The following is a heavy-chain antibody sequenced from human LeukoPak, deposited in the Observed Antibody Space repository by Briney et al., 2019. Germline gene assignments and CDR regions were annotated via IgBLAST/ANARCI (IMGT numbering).Heavy chain of an antibody. CDR1: GFTFSSYE. CDR2: ISSSGTTI. D-gene: IGHD6-19*01. Sequence: PGGSLRLSCAASGFTFSSYEMNWVRQAPGKGLERVSYISSSGTTIYYADSVKGRFTISRDNARNSLYLQMNSLRAEDTAVYYCAREYGSGWVSAFDIWGQGTMVTVSS. V-gene: IGHV3-48*03. J-gene: IGHJ3*02. CDR3: AREYGSGWVSAFDI.